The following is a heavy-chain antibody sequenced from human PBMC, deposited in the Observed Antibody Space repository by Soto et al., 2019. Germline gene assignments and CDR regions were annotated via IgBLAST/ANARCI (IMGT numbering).Heavy chain of an antibody. CDR3: ARDGGGVSDDAFDI. CDR1: GFSFSDYF. D-gene: IGHD3-16*01. J-gene: IGHJ3*02. CDR2: INPSGGST. V-gene: IGHV1-46*01. Sequence: ASVKVSCKASGFSFSDYFMHWVRQAPGQGLEWMGIINPSGGSTSYAQKFQGRVTMTRDTSTSTVYMELSSLRSEDTAVYYCARDGGGVSDDAFDIWGQGTMVTVSS.